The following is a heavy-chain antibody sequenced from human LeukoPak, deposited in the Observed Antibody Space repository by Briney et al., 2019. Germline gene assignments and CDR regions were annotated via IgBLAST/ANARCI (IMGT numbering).Heavy chain of an antibody. D-gene: IGHD3-22*01. CDR2: IYYSGST. J-gene: IGHJ3*02. Sequence: SETLSLTCTVSGGSISSSSYYWGWIRQPPGKGLEWIGSIYYSGSTYYNPSLKSRVTISVDTSKNQFSLKLSSVTAADTAVYYCAIAYYYDSSGYYQGHDAFDIWGQGTMVTVSS. CDR3: AIAYYYDSSGYYQGHDAFDI. CDR1: GGSISSSSYY. V-gene: IGHV4-39*01.